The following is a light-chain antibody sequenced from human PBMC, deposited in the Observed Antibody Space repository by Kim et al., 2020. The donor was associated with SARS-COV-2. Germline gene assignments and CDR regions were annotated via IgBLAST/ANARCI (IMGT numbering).Light chain of an antibody. CDR1: QSVYTW. CDR3: QQYNAYPWT. CDR2: KAS. J-gene: IGKJ1*01. V-gene: IGKV1-5*03. Sequence: ASGGDRVTITCRARQSVYTWLAWYQQKPGKTPNLLIYKASYLQNGAPSRFSVSGSGTEFTLTINSLQPDDFATYYCQQYNAYPWTFGQGTKVDIK.